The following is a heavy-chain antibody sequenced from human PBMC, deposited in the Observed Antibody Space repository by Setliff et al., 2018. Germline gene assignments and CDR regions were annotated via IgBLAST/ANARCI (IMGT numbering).Heavy chain of an antibody. Sequence: SETLSLTCTLSGGSISSGNHFWSWIRQPAGKGLEWIGRIYTSGSPKYIPSLKSRVTMSVDTSKNQFSLRLDSVTAADTAVYYCASGRRDSYNFADWYFDLWGPGTLVTVS. J-gene: IGHJ2*01. CDR1: GGSISSGNHF. D-gene: IGHD1-1*01. V-gene: IGHV4-61*02. CDR2: IYTSGSP. CDR3: ASGRRDSYNFADWYFDL.